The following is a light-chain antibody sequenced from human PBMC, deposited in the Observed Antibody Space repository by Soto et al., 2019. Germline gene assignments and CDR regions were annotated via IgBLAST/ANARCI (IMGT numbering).Light chain of an antibody. J-gene: IGLJ3*02. Sequence: QSVLTQPPSASGTPGQRVTISCSGSSSNIGSDYVYWYQQLPGTAPKLLIYTNGQRPSGVPDRFSGSKSGTSASLAISGLRSEDEADYWCAAWDARLSAWVFGGGTQLTVL. V-gene: IGLV1-47*02. CDR1: SSNIGSDY. CDR3: AAWDARLSAWV. CDR2: TNG.